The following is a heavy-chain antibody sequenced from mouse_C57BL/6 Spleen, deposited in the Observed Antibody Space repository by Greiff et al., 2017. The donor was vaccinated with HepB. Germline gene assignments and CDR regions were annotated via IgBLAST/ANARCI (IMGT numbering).Heavy chain of an antibody. Sequence: QVQLQQSGAELVRPGASVKLSCKASGYTFTDYYINWVKQRPGQGLEWIARIYPGSGNTYYNEKFKGKATLTADKSSSTAYMQLSSLTSEDSAVYCCARWGYGTDWFAYWGQGTLVTVSA. D-gene: IGHD1-1*01. J-gene: IGHJ3*01. CDR2: IYPGSGNT. CDR1: GYTFTDYY. CDR3: ARWGYGTDWFAY. V-gene: IGHV1-76*01.